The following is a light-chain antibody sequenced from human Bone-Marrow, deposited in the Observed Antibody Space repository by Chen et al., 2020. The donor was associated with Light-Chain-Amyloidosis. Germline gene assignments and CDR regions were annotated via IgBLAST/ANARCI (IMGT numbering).Light chain of an antibody. CDR2: DAS. J-gene: IGKJ4*01. CDR1: QTVGGY. Sequence: EIVLTQYPATLSLSRGERATLPCSASQTVGGYLAWYQQKPGQVPRLLIYDASIRVTGIPARFSGSGSGTDFTLTISSLEPEDFAVYYCQQRSNWPLTFGGGTKVEI. CDR3: QQRSNWPLT. V-gene: IGKV3-11*01.